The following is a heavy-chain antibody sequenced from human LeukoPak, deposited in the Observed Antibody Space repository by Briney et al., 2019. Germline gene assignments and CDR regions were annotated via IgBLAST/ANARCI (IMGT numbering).Heavy chain of an antibody. CDR3: AKDRCSNGIGCYYYYMDV. CDR2: IQYDGSNE. D-gene: IGHD2-8*01. CDR1: GFTFSSYS. J-gene: IGHJ6*03. V-gene: IGHV3-30*02. Sequence: GGSLRVSCAPSGFTFSSYSMNWVRQAPGKGLEWVAYIQYDGSNEQYAHSVKGRFRISRDSSKNILYLQMNSLRAEDTAVYYCAKDRCSNGIGCYYYYMDVWGKGTTVTISS.